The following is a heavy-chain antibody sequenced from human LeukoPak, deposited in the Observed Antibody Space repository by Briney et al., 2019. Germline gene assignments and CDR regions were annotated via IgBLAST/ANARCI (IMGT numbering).Heavy chain of an antibody. CDR3: ARALRGQYDILTGNFDY. V-gene: IGHV1-18*04. CDR1: GYTFTSYG. CDR2: ISAYNGNT. J-gene: IGHJ4*02. Sequence: GASVKVSCKASGYTFTSYGISWVRQAPGQGLEWMGWISAYNGNTNYAQKLQGRVTMTTDTSTSTAYMELRSLRSDDTAVYYCARALRGQYDILTGNFDYWGQGTLVTVSS. D-gene: IGHD3-9*01.